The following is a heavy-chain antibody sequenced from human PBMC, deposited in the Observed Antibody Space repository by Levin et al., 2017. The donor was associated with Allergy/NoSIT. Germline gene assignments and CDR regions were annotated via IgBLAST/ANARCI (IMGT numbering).Heavy chain of an antibody. CDR3: TTDCDSLGWGEYFDH. D-gene: IGHD2-21*02. Sequence: GESLKISCAASGFTFSNAWLSWVRQAPGKGLEWVARIKTIIEGETTDYAAPVKGRFTISSDDTTTTLYLQMNRLKTEDTAVYYCTTDCDSLGWGEYFDHWGQGTLVTVSS. CDR1: GFTFSNAW. CDR2: IKTIIEGETT. J-gene: IGHJ4*02. V-gene: IGHV3-15*01.